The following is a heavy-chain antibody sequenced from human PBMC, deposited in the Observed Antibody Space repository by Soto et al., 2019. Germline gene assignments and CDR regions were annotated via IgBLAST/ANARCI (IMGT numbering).Heavy chain of an antibody. Sequence: GGSLRLSCAASGFTFSSYWMNWVRQAPGKGLVWVSRINSDGSSTSYGDSVKGGFTISRDNAKNTLYLQMHSLRAEDTAVYYCARDALTYSNYQGYYYGMDVWGQGTTVTVSS. D-gene: IGHD4-4*01. J-gene: IGHJ6*02. CDR2: INSDGSST. CDR3: ARDALTYSNYQGYYYGMDV. V-gene: IGHV3-74*01. CDR1: GFTFSSYW.